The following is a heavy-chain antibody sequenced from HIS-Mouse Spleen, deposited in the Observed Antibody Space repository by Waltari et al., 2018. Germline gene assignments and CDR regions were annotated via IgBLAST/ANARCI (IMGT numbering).Heavy chain of an antibody. J-gene: IGHJ4*02. CDR1: GYTFPSYD. D-gene: IGHD3-3*01. CDR3: ARVYYDFWSGYYY. V-gene: IGHV1-8*01. CDR2: MNPNSGNT. Sequence: QVQLVQSGAEVKKPGASVKGSCKASGYTFPSYDINGVRQATGQGLAGMGWMNPNSGNTGYAQKFQGRVTMTRNTSISTAYMELSSLRSEDTAVYYCARVYYDFWSGYYYWGQGTLVTVSS.